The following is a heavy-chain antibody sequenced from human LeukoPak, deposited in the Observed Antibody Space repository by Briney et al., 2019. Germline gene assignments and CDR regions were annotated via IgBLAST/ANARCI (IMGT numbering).Heavy chain of an antibody. Sequence: GGSLRLSCAASGFTFSNYWMSWVRQAPGKGLVWVSRINSDGSSTSYADSVKGRFTISRDNSKNSLYLQMNSLRTEDTALYYCAKDDRAVAGTGYFDYWGQGTLVTVSS. CDR1: GFTFSNYW. V-gene: IGHV3-74*01. CDR3: AKDDRAVAGTGYFDY. J-gene: IGHJ4*02. CDR2: INSDGSST. D-gene: IGHD6-19*01.